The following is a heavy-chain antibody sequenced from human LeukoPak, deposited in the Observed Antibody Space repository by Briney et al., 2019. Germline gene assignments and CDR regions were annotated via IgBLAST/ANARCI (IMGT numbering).Heavy chain of an antibody. CDR1: GSTFSSYW. CDR3: ARALIVVVVADYFDY. Sequence: GGSLRLSCAASGSTFSSYWMSWVRQAPGKGLEWVANIKQDGSEKYYVDSVKGRFTISRDNAKNSLYLQMNSLRAEDTAVYYCARALIVVVVADYFDYWGQGTLVTVSS. J-gene: IGHJ4*02. V-gene: IGHV3-7*01. CDR2: IKQDGSEK. D-gene: IGHD2-15*01.